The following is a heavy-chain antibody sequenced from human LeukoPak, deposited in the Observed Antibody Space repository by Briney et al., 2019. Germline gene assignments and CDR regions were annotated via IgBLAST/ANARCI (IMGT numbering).Heavy chain of an antibody. CDR3: PKDGSYYYDSSGYYGAFDI. V-gene: IGHV3-23*01. J-gene: IGHJ3*02. CDR1: GFTFSSYA. Sequence: PGGSLRLSCTASGFTFSSYAMSWVRQAPGKGLEWISAISGSGGSTYYADSVKGRFTISSDNSKNTLYLQRNSLRAEDTSVYCCPKDGSYYYDSSGYYGAFDIWGQGTMVTVSS. D-gene: IGHD3-22*01. CDR2: ISGSGGST.